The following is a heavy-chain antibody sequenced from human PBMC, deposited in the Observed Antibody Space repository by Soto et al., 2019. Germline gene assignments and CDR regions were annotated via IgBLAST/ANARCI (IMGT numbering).Heavy chain of an antibody. CDR2: IHHRGNT. V-gene: IGHV4-34*01. CDR1: GGSFSDFH. CDR3: ARTHYSMDV. Sequence: QVQLQQWGAGLLKPSETLSLTCAVYGGSFSDFHWSWIRQPPGKGLEWIGEIHHRGNTNYNPSLRSGVTMSVDTSQNQFSLKMTSVTAADTAVYYCARTHYSMDVWDKGTTVTVSS. J-gene: IGHJ6*03.